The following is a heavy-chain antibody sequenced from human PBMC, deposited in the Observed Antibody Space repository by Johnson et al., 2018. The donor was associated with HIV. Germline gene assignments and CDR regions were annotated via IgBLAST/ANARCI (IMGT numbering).Heavy chain of an antibody. CDR3: TTDQLQQLVHDAFDI. J-gene: IGHJ3*02. CDR2: IYSDDMT. D-gene: IGHD6-13*01. CDR1: GFTFSTYW. Sequence: VQLVESGGGLVQPGGSLRLSCAASGFTFSTYWMHWVRQAPGKGLEWVSVIYSDDMTYYADSVKGRFTISRVNSKNTLYLQMNSLKTEDTAVYYCTTDQLQQLVHDAFDIWGQGTMVTVSS. V-gene: IGHV3-66*01.